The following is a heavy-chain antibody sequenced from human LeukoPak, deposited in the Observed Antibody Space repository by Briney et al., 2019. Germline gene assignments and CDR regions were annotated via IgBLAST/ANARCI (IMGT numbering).Heavy chain of an antibody. Sequence: GESLKISCKGSGYSFTSHWIGWGGQLPGRGLEGMGIIYPGDSDTRYSPSLQGQVTISADESISTAYLQWSSLKASDTAMYYCAIGSGSYYWVYFDYWGQGTLVTVSS. V-gene: IGHV5-51*01. J-gene: IGHJ4*02. D-gene: IGHD1-26*01. CDR1: GYSFTSHW. CDR2: IYPGDSDT. CDR3: AIGSGSYYWVYFDY.